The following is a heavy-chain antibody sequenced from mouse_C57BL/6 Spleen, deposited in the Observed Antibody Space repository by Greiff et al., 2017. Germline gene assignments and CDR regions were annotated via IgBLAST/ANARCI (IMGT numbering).Heavy chain of an antibody. J-gene: IGHJ4*01. CDR3: VLMEY. CDR1: GYTFTSYW. Sequence: QVQLQQPGAELVRPGSSVKLSCKASGYTFTSYWMDWVKQRPGQGLEWIGNIYPSDSETHYNQKFKDKATLTVDKSSSTAYMQRSSLTSEDSAVFYGVLMEYWGQGASVTVSS. CDR2: IYPSDSET. V-gene: IGHV1-61*01.